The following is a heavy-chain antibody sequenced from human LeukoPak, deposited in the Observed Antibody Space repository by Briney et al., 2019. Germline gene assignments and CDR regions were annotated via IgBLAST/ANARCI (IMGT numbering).Heavy chain of an antibody. CDR1: GFTFINYW. CDR2: INQDGSEK. J-gene: IGHJ4*02. CDR3: TRENWHLDY. Sequence: GGSLRLSCAASGFTFINYWMSWVRQAPGKGLEWVGNINQDGSEKYYGDSVKDRFTISRDNAKNSLYLQMNSLRAEDAAVYYCTRENWHLDYWGQGNLVTVSS. V-gene: IGHV3-7*01.